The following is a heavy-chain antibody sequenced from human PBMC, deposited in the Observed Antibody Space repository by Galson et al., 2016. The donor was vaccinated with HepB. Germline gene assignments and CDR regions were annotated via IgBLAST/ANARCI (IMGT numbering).Heavy chain of an antibody. CDR1: GFTVYSNY. V-gene: IGHV3-53*01. Sequence: SLRLSCAASGFTVYSNYMWWVRQAPGKGLDWVSLIYSGGSTSYADSVKGRFTISRDSSKNTLFLQMNSLRVEDTAVYYCGRDVGPWGPGTLVTVSS. CDR2: IYSGGST. CDR3: GRDVGP. J-gene: IGHJ5*02.